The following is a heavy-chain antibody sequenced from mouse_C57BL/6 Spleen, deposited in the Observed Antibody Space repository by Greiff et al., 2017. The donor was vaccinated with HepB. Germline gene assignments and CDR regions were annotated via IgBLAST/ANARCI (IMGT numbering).Heavy chain of an antibody. CDR3: ARGHDYDEEGAGY. CDR2: ISDGGSYT. V-gene: IGHV5-4*03. CDR1: GFTFSSYA. Sequence: EVKVEESGGGLVKPGGSLKLSCAASGFTFSSYAMSWVRQTPEKRLEWVATISDGGSYTYYPDNVKGRFTISRDNAKNNLYLQMSHLKSEDTAMYYCARGHDYDEEGAGYWGQGTTPTVSS. J-gene: IGHJ2*01. D-gene: IGHD2-4*01.